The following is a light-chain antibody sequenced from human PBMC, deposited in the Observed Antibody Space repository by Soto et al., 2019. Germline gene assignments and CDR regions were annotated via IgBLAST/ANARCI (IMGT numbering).Light chain of an antibody. V-gene: IGLV2-14*01. CDR2: DVT. CDR3: SSYTITSTFYV. J-gene: IGLJ1*01. Sequence: QSVLTQPASVSGSPGQSITISCTGTSSDVGGYDYVSWYQQHPGKAPTLMIYDVTNRPSGVSNRFSGSKSGNTASLTISGLQAEDEADYYCSSYTITSTFYVFGTGTKLTVL. CDR1: SSDVGGYDY.